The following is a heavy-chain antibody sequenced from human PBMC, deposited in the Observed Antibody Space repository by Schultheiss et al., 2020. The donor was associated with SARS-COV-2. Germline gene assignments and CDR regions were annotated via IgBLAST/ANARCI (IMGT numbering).Heavy chain of an antibody. CDR2: IKSKTDGGTT. CDR1: GFTFSSYA. V-gene: IGHV3-15*01. CDR3: TPDIVVVPAATAFDY. J-gene: IGHJ4*02. Sequence: GGSLRLSCAASGFTFSSYAMSWVRQAPGKGLEWVGRIKSKTDGGTTDYAAPVKGRFTISRDDSKNTLYLQMNSLKTEDTAVYYCTPDIVVVPAATAFDYWGQGTLVTVSS. D-gene: IGHD2-2*01.